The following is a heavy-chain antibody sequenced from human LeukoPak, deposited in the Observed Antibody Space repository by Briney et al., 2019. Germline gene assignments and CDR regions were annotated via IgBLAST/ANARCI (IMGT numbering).Heavy chain of an antibody. J-gene: IGHJ4*02. CDR3: ARVPMVRGVRFDY. CDR1: GDTFSSYA. Sequence: SVKVSCKASGDTFSSYAITWVRQAPGQGLEWMGGIIPIFGTANYAQNFQGRVTITADESTSTAYMELSSLRSEDTAVYYCARVPMVRGVRFDYWGQGTLVTVSS. CDR2: IIPIFGTA. V-gene: IGHV1-69*13. D-gene: IGHD3-10*01.